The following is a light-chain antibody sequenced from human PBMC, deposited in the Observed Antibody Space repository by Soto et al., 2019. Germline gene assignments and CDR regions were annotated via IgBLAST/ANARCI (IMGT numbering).Light chain of an antibody. CDR2: EGS. CDR1: SSDVGNYNL. CDR3: CSYAGSSTLV. V-gene: IGLV2-23*01. Sequence: QSALTQPASVSGSPGQSITISCTGTSSDVGNYNLVSWYQQHPGKAPKLMIYEGSKRPSGDSNRFSGSKSGNTASLTISGLQAEDEADYYCCSYAGSSTLVFGGGTKLTVL. J-gene: IGLJ2*01.